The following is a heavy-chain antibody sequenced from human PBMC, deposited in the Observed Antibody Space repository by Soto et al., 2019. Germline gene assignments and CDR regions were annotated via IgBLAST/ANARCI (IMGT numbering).Heavy chain of an antibody. V-gene: IGHV3-30-3*01. CDR3: ARSVPPFDP. CDR1: GFTFSSYA. J-gene: IGHJ5*02. Sequence: GGSLRLSCAASGFTFSSYAMRWVRQAPGKGLEWVAVISYDGSNKYYADSVKGRFTISRDNSKNTLYLQMNSLRAEDTAVYYCARSVPPFDPWGQGTLVTVSS. CDR2: ISYDGSNK.